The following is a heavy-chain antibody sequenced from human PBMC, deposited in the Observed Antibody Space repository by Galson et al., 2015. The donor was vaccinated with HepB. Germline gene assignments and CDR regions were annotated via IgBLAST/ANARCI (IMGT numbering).Heavy chain of an antibody. CDR2: IDWEDDT. CDR1: GFSLTTRGMC. J-gene: IGHJ3*02. V-gene: IGHV2-70*01. D-gene: IGHD5-24*01. CDR3: ARVYPEEMATISAPIDI. Sequence: PALVKPTQTLTLTCSFSGFSLTTRGMCVTWLRQPPGKALEWLALIDWEDDTYYSPSLKTRLAISKDTSKNQVVLTMTNMDPVDTATYFCARVYPEEMATISAPIDIWGQGTMVTVSS.